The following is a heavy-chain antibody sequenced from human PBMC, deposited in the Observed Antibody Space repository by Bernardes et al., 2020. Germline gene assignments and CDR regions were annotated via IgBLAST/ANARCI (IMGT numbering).Heavy chain of an antibody. J-gene: IGHJ6*02. CDR3: ASVPWLGSSTSWGVYNWNYNYGMDV. Sequence: ASVKVSCKASGYTFTSYDINWVRQATGQGLEWMGWMNPNSGNTGYAQKFQGRVTMTRNTSISTAYMELSSLRSEDTAVYYCASVPWLGSSTSWGVYNWNYNYGMDVWGQGTTVTVSS. CDR2: MNPNSGNT. CDR1: GYTFTSYD. V-gene: IGHV1-8*01. D-gene: IGHD2-2*01.